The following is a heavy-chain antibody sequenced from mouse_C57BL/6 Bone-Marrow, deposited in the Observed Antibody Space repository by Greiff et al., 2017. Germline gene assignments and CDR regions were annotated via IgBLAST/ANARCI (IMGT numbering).Heavy chain of an antibody. CDR2: IDPSDSYT. V-gene: IGHV1-50*01. CDR3: ARERLAGFDY. Sequence: VQLQQPGAELVKPGASVKLSCKASGYTFTSYWMQWVKQRPGQGLEWIGEIDPSDSYTNYNQKFKGKATLTVDTSSSTAYMQLSSLTSEDSAVYYCARERLAGFDYWGQGTTLTVSS. J-gene: IGHJ2*01. D-gene: IGHD2-13*01. CDR1: GYTFTSYW.